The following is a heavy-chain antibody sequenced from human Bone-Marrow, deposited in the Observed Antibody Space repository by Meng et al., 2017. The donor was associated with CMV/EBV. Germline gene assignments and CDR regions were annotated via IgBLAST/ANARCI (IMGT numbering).Heavy chain of an antibody. Sequence: SETLSLTCAVSGGSISSSNWWSWVRQPPGKGLEWIGYIYYSGSTNYNPSLKSRVTISVDTSKNQFSLKLSSVTAADTAVYYCARLKYYDFWSGYYPVYYFDYWGQGNLVTVSS. V-gene: IGHV4-4*02. CDR1: GGSISSSNW. CDR3: ARLKYYDFWSGYYPVYYFDY. D-gene: IGHD3-3*01. J-gene: IGHJ4*02. CDR2: IYYSGST.